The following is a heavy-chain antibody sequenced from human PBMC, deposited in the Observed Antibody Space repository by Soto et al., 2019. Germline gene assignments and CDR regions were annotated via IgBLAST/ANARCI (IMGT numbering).Heavy chain of an antibody. V-gene: IGHV3-30*09. D-gene: IGHD3-9*01. CDR3: AVLRYDIYLTYYITMDV. CDR1: GFTFSSYA. Sequence: QVQLVESGGGVVQPGRSLILSCAVSGFTFSSYAMHWVRQAPGKGLEWVAVVSYDGSNKYYADSVKGRFAISRDNSKNTLYLQMNSLRVEDTAVYYCAVLRYDIYLTYYITMDVWGQGTTVTVSS. CDR2: VSYDGSNK. J-gene: IGHJ6*02.